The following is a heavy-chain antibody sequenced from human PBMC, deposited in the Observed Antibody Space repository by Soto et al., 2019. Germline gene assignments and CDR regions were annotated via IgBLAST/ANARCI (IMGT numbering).Heavy chain of an antibody. CDR3: ARRSNHLDY. D-gene: IGHD4-4*01. V-gene: IGHV3-23*01. CDR1: GLTFNNYA. J-gene: IGHJ4*02. Sequence: GGSLRLSCAASGLTFNNYAMNWVRQSPEKGLEWVSAISGSGASTYYADSVKGRFTISRDNAKNTLYLQMNSLRAEDTAVYYCARRSNHLDYWGQGTLVTVSS. CDR2: ISGSGAST.